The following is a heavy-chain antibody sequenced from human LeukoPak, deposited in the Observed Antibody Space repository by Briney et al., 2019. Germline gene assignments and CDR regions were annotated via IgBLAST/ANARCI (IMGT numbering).Heavy chain of an antibody. CDR1: GGPISGYY. V-gene: IGHV4-59*08. CDR3: ARLASSGWSHCDY. D-gene: IGHD6-19*01. CDR2: IYYSGST. J-gene: IGHJ4*02. Sequence: KPSETLSLTCTVSGGPISGYYWSWIRQPPGKGPEWIGYIYYSGSTNYNPSLKSRVTISVDTSKNQFSLKMNSVTAADTAVYYCARLASSGWSHCDYWGQGTLVTVSS.